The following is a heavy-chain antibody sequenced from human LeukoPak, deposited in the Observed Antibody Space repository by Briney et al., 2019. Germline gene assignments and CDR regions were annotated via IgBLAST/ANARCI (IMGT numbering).Heavy chain of an antibody. CDR2: MNPNSGNA. J-gene: IGHJ3*02. V-gene: IGHV1-8*01. CDR3: ARGSSRSPRDAFDI. CDR1: GYSFTSYD. Sequence: ASVKVSCKASGYSFTSYDLNWVRQATGQGLEWMGWMNPNSGNAGYVEKFQGRVTMTRDMSTSTVYMELSSLKSEDTAVYYCARGSSRSPRDAFDIWGQGTMVTVSS.